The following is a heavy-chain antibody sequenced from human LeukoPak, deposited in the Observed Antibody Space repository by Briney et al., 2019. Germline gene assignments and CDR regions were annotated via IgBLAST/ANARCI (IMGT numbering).Heavy chain of an antibody. J-gene: IGHJ3*02. CDR3: ARVISRTTVVTPDAFDI. CDR1: GFTFSSYS. Sequence: PGGSLRLSRAASGFTFSSYSMNWVRQAPGKGLEWVSSISSSSSYIYYADSVKGRFTISRDNAKNSLYLQMNSLRAEDTAVYYCARVISRTTVVTPDAFDIWGQGTMVTVSS. D-gene: IGHD4-23*01. V-gene: IGHV3-21*01. CDR2: ISSSSSYI.